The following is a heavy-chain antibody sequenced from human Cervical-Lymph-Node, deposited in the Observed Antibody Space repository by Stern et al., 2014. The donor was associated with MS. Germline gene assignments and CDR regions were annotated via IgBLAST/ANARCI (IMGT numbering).Heavy chain of an antibody. J-gene: IGHJ4*02. CDR1: GGSISSYY. D-gene: IGHD3-3*01. V-gene: IGHV4-59*08. CDR3: AGSGTYYPDY. Sequence: QVQLQESGPGLVKPSETLSLTCSVSGGSISSYYWNWIRQPPGKGLEWIANVHYSGTTTYNPPLKSRFTILLDTSMNKISLKLTSVTAADTAVYYCAGSGTYYPDYWGQGILVTVSS. CDR2: VHYSGTT.